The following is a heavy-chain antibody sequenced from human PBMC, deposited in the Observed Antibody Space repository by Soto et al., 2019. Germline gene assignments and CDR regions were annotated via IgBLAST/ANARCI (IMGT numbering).Heavy chain of an antibody. V-gene: IGHV4-31*03. CDR1: GGSISSGGYY. J-gene: IGHJ4*02. CDR2: IYYSGST. CDR3: STCFGERAAVPFDY. D-gene: IGHD6-13*01. Sequence: QVQLQESGPGLVKPSQTLSLTCTVSGGSISSGGYYWSWIRQHPGQGLVGIGYIYYSGSTNYNPSLLRRGTISVDKSKNQYSLKMRSVAAADTAVYYYSTCFGERAAVPFDYWGQGTLVTVSS.